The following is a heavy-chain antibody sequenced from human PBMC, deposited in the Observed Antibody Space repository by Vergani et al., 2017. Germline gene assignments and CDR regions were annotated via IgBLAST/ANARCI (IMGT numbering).Heavy chain of an antibody. Sequence: QVQLVQSGAEVKRPGASVKVSCKASGYTFTGYYLHWVRLAPGQGLEWMGWINPKNGLTKYAQRFQGRVSLTRDTSITTAFMELSSLRSDDTAMYYCTSFPTETSEYDDSTGYYHRFFEKWGQGTLVTVSS. CDR2: INPKNGLT. CDR3: TSFPTETSEYDDSTGYYHRFFEK. J-gene: IGHJ4*02. D-gene: IGHD3-3*01. V-gene: IGHV1-2*02. CDR1: GYTFTGYY.